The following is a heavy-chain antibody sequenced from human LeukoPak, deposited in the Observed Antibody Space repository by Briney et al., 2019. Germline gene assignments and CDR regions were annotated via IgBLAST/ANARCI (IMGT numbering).Heavy chain of an antibody. CDR3: ARVKRKYQLLKPLHETPSHYFDY. V-gene: IGHV4-34*01. Sequence: PSGTLSLTCAVYGGSFSGYYWSWIRQPPGKGLEWIGEINHSGSTNYNLSLKSRVTISVDTSKNQFSLKLSSVTAADTAVYYCARVKRKYQLLKPLHETPSHYFDYWGQGTLVTVSS. CDR1: GGSFSGYY. D-gene: IGHD2-2*01. CDR2: INHSGST. J-gene: IGHJ4*02.